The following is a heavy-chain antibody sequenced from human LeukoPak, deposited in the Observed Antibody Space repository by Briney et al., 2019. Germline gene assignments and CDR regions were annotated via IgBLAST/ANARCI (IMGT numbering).Heavy chain of an antibody. V-gene: IGHV3-49*04. Sequence: PGRSLRLSCTVSGFTFGDYAMSWVRQAPGKGLEWVGFIRSKAYGRTTEYAASVKGRFTISRDDSKSIAYLQMNSLKTEDTAVYYCTRDGYYYDSSGDKLFDYWGQGTLVTVSS. CDR1: GFTFGDYA. D-gene: IGHD3-22*01. J-gene: IGHJ4*02. CDR3: TRDGYYYDSSGDKLFDY. CDR2: IRSKAYGRTT.